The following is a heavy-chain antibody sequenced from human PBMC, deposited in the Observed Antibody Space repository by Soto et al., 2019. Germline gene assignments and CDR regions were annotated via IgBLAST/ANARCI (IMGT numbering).Heavy chain of an antibody. CDR1: GYTFTSYY. Sequence: GASVKVSCKASGYTFTSYYMHWVRQAPGQGLEWMGIINPSGGSTSYAQKLQGRVTMTRDTSTSTVYMELSSLRSEDTAVYYCARVAPTLDRSGYYYGAFDIWGQGTMVPSPQ. CDR2: INPSGGST. V-gene: IGHV1-46*01. J-gene: IGHJ3*02. CDR3: ARVAPTLDRSGYYYGAFDI. D-gene: IGHD3-22*01.